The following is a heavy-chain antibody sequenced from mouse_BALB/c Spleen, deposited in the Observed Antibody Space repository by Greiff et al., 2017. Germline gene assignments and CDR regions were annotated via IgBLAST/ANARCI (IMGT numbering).Heavy chain of an antibody. CDR3: ARSTTVAPWFAY. Sequence: EVMLVESGGGLVQPGGSRKLSCAASGFTFSSFAMSWVRQTPEKRLEWVASFSSGGSTYYPDSVKGRFTISRDNARNILYLQMSSLRTEDTAMYYCARSTTVAPWFAYWGQGTLVTVSA. CDR1: GFTFSSFA. D-gene: IGHD1-1*01. CDR2: FSSGGST. V-gene: IGHV5-6-5*01. J-gene: IGHJ3*01.